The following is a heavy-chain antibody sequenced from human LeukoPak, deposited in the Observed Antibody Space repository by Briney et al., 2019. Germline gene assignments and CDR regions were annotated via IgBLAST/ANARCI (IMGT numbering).Heavy chain of an antibody. CDR2: IRSDGSIK. V-gene: IGHV3-30*02. CDR1: GFIFSTYG. Sequence: GGSLRLSCAASGFIFSTYGMHWVRQAPGKGLEWVAFIRSDGSIKYYADSVKGRFTISRDNAHNSLFLQMNSLRAEDTAVYHCVVVGTTSGAFDYWGQGTLVTVSS. CDR3: VVVGTTSGAFDY. D-gene: IGHD2-15*01. J-gene: IGHJ4*02.